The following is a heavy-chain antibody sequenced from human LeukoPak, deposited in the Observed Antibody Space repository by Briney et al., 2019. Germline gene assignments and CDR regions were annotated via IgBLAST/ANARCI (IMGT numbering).Heavy chain of an antibody. CDR2: IYTSGST. CDR1: GVSISSYY. J-gene: IGHJ3*02. D-gene: IGHD3-16*02. CDR3: ARDRRYPDAFDI. Sequence: SETLSLTCTVSGVSISSYYWSWIRQPAGKGLEWIGRIYTSGSTNYNPSLKSRVTMSVDTSKNQFSLKLSSVTAADTAVYYCARDRRYPDAFDIWGQGTMVTVSS. V-gene: IGHV4-4*07.